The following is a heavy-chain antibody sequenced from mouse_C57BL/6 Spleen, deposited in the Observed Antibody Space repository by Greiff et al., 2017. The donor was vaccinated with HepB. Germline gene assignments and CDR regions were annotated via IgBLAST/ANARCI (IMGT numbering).Heavy chain of an antibody. D-gene: IGHD2-2*01. Sequence: VKLQESGAELVKPGASVKISCKASGYAFSSYWMNWVKQRPGKGLEWIGQIYPGDGDTNYNGKFKGKATLTADKSSSTAYMQLSSLTSEDSAVYFCARGIYYGYDLDYWGQGTTLTVSS. CDR1: GYAFSSYW. CDR2: IYPGDGDT. J-gene: IGHJ2*01. CDR3: ARGIYYGYDLDY. V-gene: IGHV1-80*01.